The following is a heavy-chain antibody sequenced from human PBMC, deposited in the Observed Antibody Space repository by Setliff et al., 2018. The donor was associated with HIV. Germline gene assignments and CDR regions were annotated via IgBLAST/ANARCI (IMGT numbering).Heavy chain of an antibody. Sequence: GSLRLSCAASGFTFSRYGMHWVRQAPGKGLEWVAFISYDGSKKYDADFVKGRFTISRDNSKNTLYLQMNSLRTDDTAVYFCARASYYYDSSGWVDYWGQGTLVTVSS. CDR2: ISYDGSKK. CDR1: GFTFSRYG. V-gene: IGHV3-30*04. D-gene: IGHD3-22*01. J-gene: IGHJ4*02. CDR3: ARASYYYDSSGWVDY.